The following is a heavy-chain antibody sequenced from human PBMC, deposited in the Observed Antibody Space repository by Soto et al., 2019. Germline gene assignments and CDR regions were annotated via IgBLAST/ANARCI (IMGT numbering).Heavy chain of an antibody. CDR2: IKQDGSGI. Sequence: GGSLRLSCAASGFTFSRYWMSWVRQAPWKGLEWVASIKQDGSGIGYADSVKGRFSISRDNAKNSLYLQMNSLRAEDTALYYCAKDARIAVAGTAGAFDIWGQGTMVPVSS. J-gene: IGHJ3*02. CDR3: AKDARIAVAGTAGAFDI. CDR1: GFTFSRYW. V-gene: IGHV3-7*03. D-gene: IGHD6-19*01.